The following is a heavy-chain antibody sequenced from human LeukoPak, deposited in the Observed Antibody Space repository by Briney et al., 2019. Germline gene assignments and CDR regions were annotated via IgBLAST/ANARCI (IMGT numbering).Heavy chain of an antibody. D-gene: IGHD2-2*01. CDR2: SYYSGST. Sequence: PSETLSLTCTVSGGSISSSSYYWGWIRQPPGKGREWIGSSYYSGSTYYNPSLKSRVTILVDSSKTQFSLKLSPVTAADTAVYYCARDQGLVVVVPAFDIWGQGTMVTVSS. V-gene: IGHV4-39*07. CDR1: GGSISSSSYY. CDR3: ARDQGLVVVVPAFDI. J-gene: IGHJ3*02.